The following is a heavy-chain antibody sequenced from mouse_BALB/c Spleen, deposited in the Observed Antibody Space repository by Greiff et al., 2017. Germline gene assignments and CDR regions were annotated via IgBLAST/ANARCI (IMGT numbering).Heavy chain of an antibody. CDR1: GFNIKDTY. CDR3: GDWDWFAY. D-gene: IGHD4-1*01. J-gene: IGHJ3*01. Sequence: VHVKQSGAELVKPGASVKLSCTASGFNIKDTYMHWVKQRPEQGLEWIGRIDPANGNTKYDPKFQGKATITADTSSNTAYLQLSSLTSEDTAVYYCGDWDWFAYWGQGTLVTVSA. V-gene: IGHV14-3*02. CDR2: IDPANGNT.